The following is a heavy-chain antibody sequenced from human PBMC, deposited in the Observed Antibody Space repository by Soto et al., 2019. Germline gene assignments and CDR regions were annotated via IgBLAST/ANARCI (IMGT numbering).Heavy chain of an antibody. V-gene: IGHV1-18*01. D-gene: IGHD1-7*01. Sequence: ASVKLSCKASGYTFTSYGISCVRQAPGQGLEWMGWISAYNGNTNYAQKLQGRVTMTTDTSTNTAYMELRSLRSDDTAVYYCAGVYNWNYGYGMDVWGQGTTVTVSS. CDR3: AGVYNWNYGYGMDV. CDR1: GYTFTSYG. CDR2: ISAYNGNT. J-gene: IGHJ6*02.